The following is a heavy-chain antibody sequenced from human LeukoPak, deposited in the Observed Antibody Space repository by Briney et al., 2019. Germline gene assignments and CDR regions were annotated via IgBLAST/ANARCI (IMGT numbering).Heavy chain of an antibody. Sequence: ASVKVSCKASGYTFTGYYMHWVRQAPGQGLEWMGWINPNSGGTNYAQKFQGRVTMTGDPSISTAYMELSRLRSDDTAVYYCARSRHYDSSGYYRYWGQGTLVTVSS. J-gene: IGHJ4*02. CDR2: INPNSGGT. CDR3: ARSRHYDSSGYYRY. D-gene: IGHD3-22*01. CDR1: GYTFTGYY. V-gene: IGHV1-2*02.